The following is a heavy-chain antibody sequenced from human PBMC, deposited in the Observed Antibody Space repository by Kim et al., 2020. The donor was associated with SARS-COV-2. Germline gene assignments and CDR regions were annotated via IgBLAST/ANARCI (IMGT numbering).Heavy chain of an antibody. CDR2: ISGSGDAI. J-gene: IGHJ4*02. Sequence: GLSLRLSFSSSGFTFSDYYISWIRQAPGKGLEWVSYISGSGDAIYYADSVKGRFTISRDNAKNSLSLQMNSLRGEDTAVYYCSRRGSITWTFDYWGQGTLVTVSS. V-gene: IGHV3-11*01. CDR1: GFTFSDYY. D-gene: IGHD6-13*01. CDR3: SRRGSITWTFDY.